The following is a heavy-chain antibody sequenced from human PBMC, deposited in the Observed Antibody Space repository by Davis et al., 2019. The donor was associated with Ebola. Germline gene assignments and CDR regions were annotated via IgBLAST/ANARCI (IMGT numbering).Heavy chain of an antibody. D-gene: IGHD4-17*01. J-gene: IGHJ4*02. CDR3: ARDLGGTVTNPTDY. Sequence: GESLKISCAASGFTFSSYSMNWVRQAPGKGLEWVSSISSSSSTIYYADSVKGRFTISRDNAKNSLYLQMNSLRDEDTAVYYCARDLGGTVTNPTDYWGQGTLVTVSS. V-gene: IGHV3-48*02. CDR2: ISSSSSTI. CDR1: GFTFSSYS.